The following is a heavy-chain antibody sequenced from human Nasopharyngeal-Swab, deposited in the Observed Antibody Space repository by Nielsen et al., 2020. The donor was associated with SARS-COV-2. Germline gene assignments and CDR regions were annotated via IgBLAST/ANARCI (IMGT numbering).Heavy chain of an antibody. CDR1: GFIFNSYW. D-gene: IGHD6-13*01. CDR3: ANLYSSRENY. CDR2: INQDGSEK. V-gene: IGHV3-7*02. J-gene: IGHJ4*02. Sequence: GGSLRLSCAASGFIFNSYWMNWVRQAPGKGLEWVANINQDGSEKDYVDSVKGRFTISRDNAKKSLYLQMNSLRAEDTAVYYCANLYSSRENYWGQGILVTVSS.